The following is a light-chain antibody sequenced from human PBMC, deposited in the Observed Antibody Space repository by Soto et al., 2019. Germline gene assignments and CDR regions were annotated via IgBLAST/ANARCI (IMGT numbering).Light chain of an antibody. CDR1: RSNIGSNT. J-gene: IGLJ3*02. V-gene: IGLV1-44*01. CDR2: SND. Sequence: QSVLTQPPSASGTPGQRVSISCSGSRSNIGSNTVNWYQHLPGTAPRLLIYSNDQRPSGVPDRFSASKSGASASLAIIGFQSEDEADYYCAAWDDSLNGVLFGGGTKLTVL. CDR3: AAWDDSLNGVL.